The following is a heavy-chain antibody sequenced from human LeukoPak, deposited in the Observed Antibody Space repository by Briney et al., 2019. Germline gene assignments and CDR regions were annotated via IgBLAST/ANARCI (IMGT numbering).Heavy chain of an antibody. CDR3: AKDNGAWNDESYFDY. CDR1: GFTFSSCG. D-gene: IGHD1-1*01. CDR2: ISGSDDGT. Sequence: RGALRLSCAASGFTFSSCGMTWVRQAPGKGLEWVSSISGSDDGTYYADSVKGRFTISRDNAKNSLYLQMNSLRAEDTALYYCAKDNGAWNDESYFDYWGQGTLVTVSS. J-gene: IGHJ4*02. V-gene: IGHV3-23*01.